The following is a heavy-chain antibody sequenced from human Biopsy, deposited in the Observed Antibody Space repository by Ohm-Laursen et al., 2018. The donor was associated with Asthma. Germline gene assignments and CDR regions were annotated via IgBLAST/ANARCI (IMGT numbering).Heavy chain of an antibody. CDR2: LIPVFGTP. V-gene: IGHV1-69*13. CDR1: GYPFTDYY. CDR3: ARGYSGSDRSVYYYSGLEV. Sequence: SVSAFCKASGYPFTDYYVHSVRQAPGHGLEWIGVLIPVFGTPDHAQLFEGRVTITADESTSTAYMELSSLSSEDTAVYYCARGYSGSDRSVYYYSGLEVWGQGTTVTVS. J-gene: IGHJ6*02. D-gene: IGHD5-12*01.